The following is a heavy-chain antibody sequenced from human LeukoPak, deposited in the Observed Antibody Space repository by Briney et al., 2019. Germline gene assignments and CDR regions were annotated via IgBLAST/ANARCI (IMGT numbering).Heavy chain of an antibody. CDR1: GGSFSGYY. V-gene: IGHV4-34*01. J-gene: IGHJ6*02. D-gene: IGHD6-13*01. Sequence: NASETLSLTCAVYGGSFSGYYWSWIRQPPGKGLEWIGEINHSGSTNYNPSLKSRVTISVDTPKNQFSLKLSSVTAADTAVYYCARDVGYSSSWYPTDYYGMDVWGQGTTVTVSS. CDR3: ARDVGYSSSWYPTDYYGMDV. CDR2: INHSGST.